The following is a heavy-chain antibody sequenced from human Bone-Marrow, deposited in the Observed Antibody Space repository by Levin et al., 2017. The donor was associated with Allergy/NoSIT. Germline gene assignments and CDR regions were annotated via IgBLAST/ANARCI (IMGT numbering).Heavy chain of an antibody. Sequence: GESLKISCVPSGFSLGIYPIHWVRQAPGKGLEWLAAILGDRDEKFCADSVKGRFSVSRDNPKNTVYFQMNSLSVDDTAVYFCARAPIGCSGVHCFGGAFDLWGHGTRVTVSS. CDR2: ILGDRDEK. J-gene: IGHJ5*02. CDR1: GFSLGIYP. D-gene: IGHD2-15*01. CDR3: ARAPIGCSGVHCFGGAFDL. V-gene: IGHV3-30-3*01.